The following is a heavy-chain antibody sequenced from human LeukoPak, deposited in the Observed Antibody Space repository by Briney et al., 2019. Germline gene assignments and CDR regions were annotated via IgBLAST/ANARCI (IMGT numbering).Heavy chain of an antibody. CDR2: IYYSGST. Sequence: SETLSLTCTVSGGSLSSYYWSWIRQPPGKGLEWIGYIYYSGSTNYNPSLKSRVTISVDTSKNQFSLKLSSVTAADTAVYYCARDSGYYDFWSGYFPLYYYYGMDVWGQGTTVTVSS. CDR1: GGSLSSYY. D-gene: IGHD3-3*01. J-gene: IGHJ6*02. CDR3: ARDSGYYDFWSGYFPLYYYYGMDV. V-gene: IGHV4-59*01.